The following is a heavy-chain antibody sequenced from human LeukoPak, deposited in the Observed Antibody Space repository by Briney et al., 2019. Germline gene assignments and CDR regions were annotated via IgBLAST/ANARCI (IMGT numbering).Heavy chain of an antibody. CDR1: GFTFSSYW. J-gene: IGHJ4*02. D-gene: IGHD3-22*01. CDR3: AKGGGSGYYDSSAYCFDY. Sequence: PGGSLRLSCAASGFTFSSYWMHWVRQAPGKGLVWVSRINSDGSSTSYADSVKGRFTISRDNAKNTLYLQMNSLRAEDTAVYYCAKGGGSGYYDSSAYCFDYWGQGTLVTVTS. CDR2: INSDGSST. V-gene: IGHV3-74*01.